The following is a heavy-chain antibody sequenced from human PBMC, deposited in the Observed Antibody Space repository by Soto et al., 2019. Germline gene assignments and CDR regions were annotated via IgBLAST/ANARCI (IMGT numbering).Heavy chain of an antibody. CDR1: GFTFSNYA. J-gene: IGHJ6*02. V-gene: IGHV3-23*01. D-gene: IGHD3-3*01. CDR3: ARDWTGDTCPCLDV. Sequence: EVQLLESGGGLVQPGGSLRLSCAAAGFTFSNYALTWVRQSPGKGLEWVSTFSGSGGRTYYADSVRGRFTISRDNSKNTLFLQMNSLIVEDTAIYYCARDWTGDTCPCLDVWGQGTTVSVSS. CDR2: FSGSGGRT.